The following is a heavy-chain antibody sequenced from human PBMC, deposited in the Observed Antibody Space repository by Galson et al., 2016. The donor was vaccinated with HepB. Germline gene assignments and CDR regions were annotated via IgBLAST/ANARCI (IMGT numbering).Heavy chain of an antibody. V-gene: IGHV3-74*01. CDR3: ASGIAVTTSNSFWYFDL. CDR2: INSDGSTT. Sequence: SLRLSCAASGFSLSNYWMHWARQAPGKGLVWVARINSDGSTTTYADSVKGRFTISRDNSKNTLYLQMTSLRAEDTAVYYCASGIAVTTSNSFWYFDLWGRGTLVTVSS. D-gene: IGHD3-10*01. J-gene: IGHJ2*01. CDR1: GFSLSNYW.